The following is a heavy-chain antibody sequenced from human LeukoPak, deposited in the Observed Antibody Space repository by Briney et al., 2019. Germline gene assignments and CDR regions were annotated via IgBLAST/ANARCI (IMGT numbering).Heavy chain of an antibody. CDR3: ARIIAAAGNWFDP. Sequence: SETLSLTCTVSGGSISSYCWSWIRQPPGKGLEWIGYIYTSGSTNYNPSLKSRVTISVDTSKNQFSLKLSSVTAADTAVYYCARIIAAAGNWFDPWGQGTLVTVSS. D-gene: IGHD6-13*01. J-gene: IGHJ5*02. CDR1: GGSISSYC. V-gene: IGHV4-4*09. CDR2: IYTSGST.